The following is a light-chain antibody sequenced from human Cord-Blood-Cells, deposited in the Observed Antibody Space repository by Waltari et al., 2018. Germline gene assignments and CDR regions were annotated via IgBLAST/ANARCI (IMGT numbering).Light chain of an antibody. CDR3: AAWDDSLSAVV. V-gene: IGLV1-47*01. CDR1: SSNIGRNY. Sequence: QSVLTQPPSASGTPGQRVTISCSGSSSNIGRNYVYWYQQLPGTAPKLLIFRNNQRPSGVPARFSGSKSGTSASLAISGLRSEDEADYYCAAWDDSLSAVVFGGGTKLTVL. J-gene: IGLJ2*01. CDR2: RNN.